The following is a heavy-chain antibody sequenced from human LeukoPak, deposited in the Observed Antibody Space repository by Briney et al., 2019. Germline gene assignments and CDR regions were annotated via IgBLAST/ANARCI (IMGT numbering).Heavy chain of an antibody. D-gene: IGHD6-13*01. Sequence: SVKVSCKASGGTFISYAISWVRQAPGQGLEWMGGIIPIFGTANYAQKFQGRVTITADESTSTAYMELSSLRSEDTAVYYCARAYSSSWSRYAFDIWGQGTMVTVSS. CDR1: GGTFISYA. J-gene: IGHJ3*02. CDR3: ARAYSSSWSRYAFDI. CDR2: IIPIFGTA. V-gene: IGHV1-69*13.